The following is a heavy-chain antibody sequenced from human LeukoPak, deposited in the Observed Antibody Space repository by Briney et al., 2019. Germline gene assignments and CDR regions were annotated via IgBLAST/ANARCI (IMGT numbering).Heavy chain of an antibody. CDR1: GYTFTGYY. J-gene: IGHJ4*02. V-gene: IGHV1-2*02. CDR3: ARVGVVVPAATYFDY. CDR2: INPNSGGT. Sequence: ASVKVSCKASGYTFTGYYMHWVRQAPGQGLEWMGWINPNSGGTNYAQKFQGRVTMTRDTSISTAYMELSRLRSDDTAVHYCARVGVVVPAATYFDYWGQGTLVTVSS. D-gene: IGHD2-2*01.